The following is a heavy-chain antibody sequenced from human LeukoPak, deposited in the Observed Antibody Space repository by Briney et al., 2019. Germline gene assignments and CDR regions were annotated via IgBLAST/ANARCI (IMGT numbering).Heavy chain of an antibody. CDR1: GGSISSGSYY. V-gene: IGHV4-61*02. J-gene: IGHJ6*03. Sequence: PSETLSLTCTVSGGSISSGSYYWSWIRQPAGKGLEWIGRIYTSGSTNYNPSLKSRVTISVDTSKNQFFLKLSSVTAADTAVYYCARVESGSYSYYYYYMDVWGKGTTVTVSS. D-gene: IGHD1-26*01. CDR3: ARVESGSYSYYYYYMDV. CDR2: IYTSGST.